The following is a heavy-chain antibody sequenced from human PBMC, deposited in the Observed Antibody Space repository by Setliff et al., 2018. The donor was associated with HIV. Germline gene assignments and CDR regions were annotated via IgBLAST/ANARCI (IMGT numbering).Heavy chain of an antibody. V-gene: IGHV4-39*01. D-gene: IGHD3-10*01. J-gene: IGHJ4*02. CDR2: FYYSRNI. CDR3: ARHLWFADGDLYYFDY. Sequence: SETLSLTCTVSGGSISSSSFSWGWIRQPPGKGLEWIGSFYYSRNIYYNPSLTSRVTISVDSSKNQFSLKLNSVTAADTAVYYCARHLWFADGDLYYFDYWGQGTRVTVSS. CDR1: GGSISSSSFS.